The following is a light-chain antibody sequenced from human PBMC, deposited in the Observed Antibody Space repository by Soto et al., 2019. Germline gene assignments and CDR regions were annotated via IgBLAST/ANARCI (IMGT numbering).Light chain of an antibody. Sequence: DIQLTQSPSSLSASVGDTVTITCRASQTVSRYLNWYQQKSGTAPKLLIYAASTLQSGVPTRFSGSGSGTDFTLTISSLQPEDFATYYCQQSYSTLPWTFGQGTKVDIK. CDR1: QTVSRY. CDR2: AAS. V-gene: IGKV1-39*01. J-gene: IGKJ1*01. CDR3: QQSYSTLPWT.